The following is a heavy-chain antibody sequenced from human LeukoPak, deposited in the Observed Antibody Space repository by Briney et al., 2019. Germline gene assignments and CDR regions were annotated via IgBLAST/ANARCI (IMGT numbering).Heavy chain of an antibody. CDR1: GFTFSSYA. J-gene: IGHJ4*02. CDR3: AKDREKSYSSSWYYFDY. Sequence: GGSLRLSCGASGFTFSSYAMSWVRQAPGKGLEWVLAISGSGGGTYYADSVKGRFTISRDNSKNTLNLQMDSLRAEDTAVYYCAKDREKSYSSSWYYFDYWGQGTLVTASS. V-gene: IGHV3-23*01. D-gene: IGHD6-13*01. CDR2: ISGSGGGT.